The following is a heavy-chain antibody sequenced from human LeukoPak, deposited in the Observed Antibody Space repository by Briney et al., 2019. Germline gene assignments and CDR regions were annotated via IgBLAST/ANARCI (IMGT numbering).Heavy chain of an antibody. Sequence: SETLSLTCTVSGGSISSGGYYWSWIRQPPGKGLEWIGSIYYSGSTYYNPSLKSRVTISVDTSKNQFSLKLSSVTAADTAVYYCARHRVDYYDSSGPNWYFDLWGRGTLVTVSS. J-gene: IGHJ2*01. CDR3: ARHRVDYYDSSGPNWYFDL. V-gene: IGHV4-39*01. CDR1: GGSISSGGYY. CDR2: IYYSGST. D-gene: IGHD3-22*01.